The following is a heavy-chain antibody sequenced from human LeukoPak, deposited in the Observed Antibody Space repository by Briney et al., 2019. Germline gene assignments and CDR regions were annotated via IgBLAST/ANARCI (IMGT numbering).Heavy chain of an antibody. Sequence: GGSLRLSCAASGFTFSSYWMSWVRQAPGKGLEWVANIKQDGSEKYYVDSVKGRFTISRDNAKNSLYLQMNTLRAEDTAVYYCAKGPSGNQFDPWGQGTLVSVSS. D-gene: IGHD1-14*01. V-gene: IGHV3-7*01. CDR2: IKQDGSEK. CDR3: AKGPSGNQFDP. J-gene: IGHJ5*02. CDR1: GFTFSSYW.